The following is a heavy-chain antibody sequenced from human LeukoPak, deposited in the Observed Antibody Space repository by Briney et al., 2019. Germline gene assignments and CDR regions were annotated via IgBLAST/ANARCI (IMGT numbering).Heavy chain of an antibody. CDR3: ARAGRHSRSTSCYVRFDP. CDR2: ISSSSSYI. J-gene: IGHJ5*02. CDR1: GFTFSSYS. Sequence: GGSLRLSCAASGFTFSSYSMNWVRQAPGKGLEWVSSISSSSSYIYYADSVKGRFTISRDNAKNSLYLQMNSLRAEDTAVYYCARAGRHSRSTSCYVRFDPWGQGTLVTVSP. D-gene: IGHD2-2*01. V-gene: IGHV3-21*01.